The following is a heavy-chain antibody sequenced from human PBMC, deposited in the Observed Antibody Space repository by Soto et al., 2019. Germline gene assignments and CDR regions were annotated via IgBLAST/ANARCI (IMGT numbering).Heavy chain of an antibody. D-gene: IGHD1-1*01. CDR2: TYYRSKWNT. CDR1: GDNVSTNSAG. Sequence: SQTLSLTCVISGDNVSTNSAGWNWIRQSPSRGLEWLGRTYYRSKWNTDSATSVRGRITVNPGTSKNQFSLQLNSVTPEDTGVYYCARNSWNAPPAFDFWGQGIQVTVSS. J-gene: IGHJ4*02. V-gene: IGHV6-1*01. CDR3: ARNSWNAPPAFDF.